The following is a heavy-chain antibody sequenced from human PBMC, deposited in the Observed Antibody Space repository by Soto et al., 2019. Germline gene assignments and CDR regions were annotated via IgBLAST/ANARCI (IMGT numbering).Heavy chain of an antibody. CDR1: GGTFSSYT. CDR3: ARASYYYDSSGYLRLDAFDI. J-gene: IGHJ3*02. CDR2: IIPIFGTA. Sequence: SVKVSCKASGGTFSSYTISWVRQAPGQGLEWMGRIIPIFGTANYAQKFQGRVTITADESTSTAYMELSSLRSEDTAVYYCARASYYYDSSGYLRLDAFDIWGQGTMVTVSS. D-gene: IGHD3-22*01. V-gene: IGHV1-69*13.